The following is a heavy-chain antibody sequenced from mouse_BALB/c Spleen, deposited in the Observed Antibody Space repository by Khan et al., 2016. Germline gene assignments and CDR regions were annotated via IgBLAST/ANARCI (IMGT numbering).Heavy chain of an antibody. Sequence: QVQLKQSGPGLVQPSQSLSITCTVSGFSLTSYGVHWVRQSPGKGLEWLGVIWSGGSTDYNAAFISRLSISKDNSKSKVFFKMNSLQANDTAIYYCARNGGWLALRVDVWGAGTTVTVSS. J-gene: IGHJ1*01. V-gene: IGHV2-2*02. CDR3: ARNGGWLALRVDV. D-gene: IGHD2-2*01. CDR1: GFSLTSYG. CDR2: IWSGGST.